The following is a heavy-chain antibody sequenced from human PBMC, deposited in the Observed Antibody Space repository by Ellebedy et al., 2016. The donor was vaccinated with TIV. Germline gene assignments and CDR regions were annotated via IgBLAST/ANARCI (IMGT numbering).Heavy chain of an antibody. CDR3: AKDPITPASFVYFDY. Sequence: GESLKISCAASGVTLSNVWMSWVRQAPGKGLEWVSTISGSADSIYYADSVKGRFTISRDSSGNTLYLQMNSLRAEDTAIYYCAKDPITPASFVYFDYWGQGTLVTVSS. CDR2: ISGSADSI. J-gene: IGHJ4*02. V-gene: IGHV3-23*01. CDR1: GVTLSNVW. D-gene: IGHD1-20*01.